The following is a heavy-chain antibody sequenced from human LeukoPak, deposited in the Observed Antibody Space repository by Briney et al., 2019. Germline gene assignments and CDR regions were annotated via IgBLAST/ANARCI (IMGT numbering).Heavy chain of an antibody. Sequence: GASVKVSCKASGYTFTSYDINWVRQATGQGLEWMGWMNPNSGNTGYAQKFQGRVTITRNTSISTAYMELSSLRSEDTAVYYCARRHYYYYYVDVWGKGTTVTVSS. CDR2: MNPNSGNT. V-gene: IGHV1-8*03. CDR3: ARRHYYYYYVDV. CDR1: GYTFTSYD. J-gene: IGHJ6*03.